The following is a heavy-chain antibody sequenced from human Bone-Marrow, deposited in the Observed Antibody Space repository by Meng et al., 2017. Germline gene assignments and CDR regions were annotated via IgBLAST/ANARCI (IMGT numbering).Heavy chain of an antibody. CDR2: IYYSGST. CDR1: GGSVSSVSYY. V-gene: IGHV4-61*01. J-gene: IGHJ3*02. CDR3: ASGDYYDSSGYDAFDI. D-gene: IGHD3-22*01. Sequence: SETLSLTCTVSGGSVSSVSYYWSWIRQPPGKGLEWIGYIYYSGSTNYNPSLKSRVTISVDTSKNQFSLKLSSVTAADTAVYYCASGDYYDSSGYDAFDIWGQGTMVTVSS.